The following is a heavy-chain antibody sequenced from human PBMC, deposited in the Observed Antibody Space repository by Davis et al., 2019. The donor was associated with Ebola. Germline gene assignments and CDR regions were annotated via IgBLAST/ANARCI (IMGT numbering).Heavy chain of an antibody. CDR2: ISAYNGLT. D-gene: IGHD1-1*01. J-gene: IGHJ6*02. CDR3: ARDLGGTTGNYYYYGMDV. V-gene: IGHV1-18*01. CDR1: GGTFSSYA. Sequence: ASVKVSCKASGGTFSSYAISWVRQAPGQGLEWMGWISAYNGLTKYTQKFQGRVTMTTDASTNTGYMEMRSLRSEDTAVYYCARDLGGTTGNYYYYGMDVWGQGTTVTVSS.